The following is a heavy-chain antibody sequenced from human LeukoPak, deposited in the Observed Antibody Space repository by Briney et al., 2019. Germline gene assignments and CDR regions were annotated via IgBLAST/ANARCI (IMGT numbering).Heavy chain of an antibody. CDR2: IYSSGST. V-gene: IGHV3-53*01. J-gene: IGHJ3*02. D-gene: IGHD4-17*01. CDR3: AKDPNGDYVGAFDM. CDR1: GFTVSSNY. Sequence: GGSLRLSCAASGFTVSSNYMSWVRQAPGKGLEWVSVIYSSGSTYYADSVRGRFTVSRDNSKSSLYLQMNGLRAEDTALYYCAKDPNGDYVGAFDMWGQGTMATVSS.